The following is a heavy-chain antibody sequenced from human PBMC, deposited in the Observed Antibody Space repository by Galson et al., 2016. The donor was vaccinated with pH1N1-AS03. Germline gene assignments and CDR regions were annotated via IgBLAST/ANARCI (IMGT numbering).Heavy chain of an antibody. CDR3: ATIGAVPGLGGYWFDS. CDR1: GGTFRNFA. Sequence: SVKVSCKASGGTFRNFAISWVRQAPGQGLEWMGRIVPTFTAPKYAKKFQGRLTITADDSATTTYMDLSGLKLEDTAIYYCATIGAVPGLGGYWFDSWGQGTHVIVSS. D-gene: IGHD6-19*01. J-gene: IGHJ5*01. V-gene: IGHV1-69*13. CDR2: IVPTFTAP.